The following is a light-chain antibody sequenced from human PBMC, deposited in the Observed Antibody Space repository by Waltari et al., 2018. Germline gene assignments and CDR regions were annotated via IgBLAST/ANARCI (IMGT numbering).Light chain of an antibody. CDR3: QQYYSSPFT. Sequence: DIVMTQSPDALAVPRGARATINCNSSQSVLFSSNHRNYLAWYQQKPGQSPKLVLYWASTRESGVPDRFSGSGSATDFTLTISSLQAEDVAVYYCQQYYSSPFTFGPGTKLEIK. V-gene: IGKV4-1*01. CDR1: QSVLFSSNHRNY. CDR2: WAS. J-gene: IGKJ3*01.